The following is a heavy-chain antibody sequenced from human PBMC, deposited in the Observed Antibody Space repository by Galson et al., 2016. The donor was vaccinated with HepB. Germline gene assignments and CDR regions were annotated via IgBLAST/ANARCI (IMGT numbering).Heavy chain of an antibody. Sequence: SLRLSCAASGFIFSRYGVAWARQAPGKGLEWVSIISADGGSTHYADSLKGRFTISRDNAKNTLYLQMNRLRAEDTAVYYCARDGDAYNFDYWGQGTLVTVSS. J-gene: IGHJ4*02. CDR2: ISADGGST. CDR3: ARDGDAYNFDY. D-gene: IGHD5-24*01. CDR1: GFIFSRYG. V-gene: IGHV3-23*01.